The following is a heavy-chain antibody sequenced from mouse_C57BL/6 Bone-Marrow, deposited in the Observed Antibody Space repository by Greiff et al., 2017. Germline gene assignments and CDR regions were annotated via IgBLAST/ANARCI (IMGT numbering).Heavy chain of an antibody. J-gene: IGHJ3*01. V-gene: IGHV5-4*01. CDR1: GFTFSSYA. CDR3: ARDGGWLLPSWFAY. D-gene: IGHD2-3*01. CDR2: ISDGGSYT. Sequence: EVKLVESGGGLVKPGGSLKLSCAASGFTFSSYAMSWVRQTPEKRLELVATISDGGSYTYYPDNVKGRFTISRDNAKNNLYLQMSHLKSEDTAMYYCARDGGWLLPSWFAYWGQGTLVTVSA.